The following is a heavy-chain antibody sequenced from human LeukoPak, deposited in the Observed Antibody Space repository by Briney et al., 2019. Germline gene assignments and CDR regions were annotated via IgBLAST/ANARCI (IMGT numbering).Heavy chain of an antibody. CDR1: GGSISSSY. J-gene: IGHJ5*01. CDR3: ARVRSSGWYDS. D-gene: IGHD6-19*01. CDR2: IYYSGST. V-gene: IGHV4-59*01. Sequence: TSETLSLTCTVSGGSISSSYWSWIRQPPGKGLECIGYIYYSGSTNYSPSLTSRVTISVDPSKNQFSLKLSSVTAADTAVYFCARVRSSGWYDSWGEGTLVTVSS.